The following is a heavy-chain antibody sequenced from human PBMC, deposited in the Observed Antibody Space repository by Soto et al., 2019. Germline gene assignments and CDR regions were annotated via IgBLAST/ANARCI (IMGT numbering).Heavy chain of an antibody. CDR3: ARGWWEREGYVMDV. CDR2: IYYSGST. D-gene: IGHD1-26*01. Sequence: SETLSHTSTFSGGAIIIYYWSSFRQPPGKELQYIGYIYYSGSTNYNPSLKRRVTISDDTSTNQFSLTLSSVTVADTAVYYCARGWWEREGYVMDVWGQGTTVS. CDR1: GGAIIIYY. V-gene: IGHV4-59*08. J-gene: IGHJ6*02.